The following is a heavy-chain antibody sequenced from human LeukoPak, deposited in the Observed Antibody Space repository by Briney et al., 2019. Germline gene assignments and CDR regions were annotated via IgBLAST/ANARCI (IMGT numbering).Heavy chain of an antibody. Sequence: PSETLPLTCTVSGGSISSSSYYWGWLRQPPGKGLEWIGSIYYSGSTYYNPSLKSRVTISVDTSKNQFSLKLSSVTAADTAVYYCARTMTYFDYWGQGTLVTVSS. J-gene: IGHJ4*02. CDR2: IYYSGST. CDR1: GGSISSSSYY. D-gene: IGHD3-3*01. V-gene: IGHV4-39*01. CDR3: ARTMTYFDY.